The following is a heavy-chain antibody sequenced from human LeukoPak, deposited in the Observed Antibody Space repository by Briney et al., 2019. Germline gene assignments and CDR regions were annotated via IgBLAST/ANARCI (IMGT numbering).Heavy chain of an antibody. CDR2: INHSGST. V-gene: IGHV4-39*07. CDR1: GGSISSSSYY. Sequence: PSETLSLTCTVSGGSISSSSYYWGWIRQPPGKGLEWIGEINHSGSTNYNPSLKSRVTISVDTSKNQFSLKLSSVTAADTAVYYCAREVTMVRGVTLNWFDPWGQGTLVTVSP. J-gene: IGHJ5*02. CDR3: AREVTMVRGVTLNWFDP. D-gene: IGHD3-10*01.